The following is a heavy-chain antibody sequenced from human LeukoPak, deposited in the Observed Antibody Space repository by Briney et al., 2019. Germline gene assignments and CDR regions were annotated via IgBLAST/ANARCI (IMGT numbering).Heavy chain of an antibody. CDR2: IYSGGST. CDR1: EFSVGSNY. Sequence: GGSLRLSCAASEFSVGSNYMSWVRQAPGKGLEWVSVIYSGGSTYYADSVKGRFTISRDNSKNTLYLQMNSLRAEDTAVYSCARDQTSVAGTVYNYFDPWGQGTLVTVSS. CDR3: ARDQTSVAGTVYNYFDP. J-gene: IGHJ5*02. V-gene: IGHV3-66*01. D-gene: IGHD6-19*01.